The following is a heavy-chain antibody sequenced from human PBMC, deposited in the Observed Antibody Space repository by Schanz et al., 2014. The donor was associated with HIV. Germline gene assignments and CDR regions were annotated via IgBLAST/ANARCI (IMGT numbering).Heavy chain of an antibody. CDR2: ISSSSSYI. CDR1: GFTFGSYA. Sequence: EVQLLESGGGLAQPGGSLRLSCAASGFTFGSYAMGWVRQAPGKGLEWVSSISSSSSYIYYADSVKGRFTISRDNAKNSLYLQMNSLRAEDTAVYYCARPVDTAMVPKLAFDYWGQGTLVTVSS. J-gene: IGHJ4*02. D-gene: IGHD5-18*01. CDR3: ARPVDTAMVPKLAFDY. V-gene: IGHV3-21*01.